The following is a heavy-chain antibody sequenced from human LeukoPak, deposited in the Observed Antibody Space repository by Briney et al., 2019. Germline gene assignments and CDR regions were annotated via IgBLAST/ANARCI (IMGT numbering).Heavy chain of an antibody. Sequence: PGGSLRLSCAASGFTFSSYAMAWVRQAPGKGLQWVSGINGFGGSTYYADSVKGRFTISRDNSKNTLYLQMNSLRVEDTAVYYCAKRDYSDSSGYASLFDHWGQGSQVTVS. V-gene: IGHV3-23*01. CDR1: GFTFSSYA. D-gene: IGHD3-22*01. J-gene: IGHJ4*02. CDR3: AKRDYSDSSGYASLFDH. CDR2: INGFGGST.